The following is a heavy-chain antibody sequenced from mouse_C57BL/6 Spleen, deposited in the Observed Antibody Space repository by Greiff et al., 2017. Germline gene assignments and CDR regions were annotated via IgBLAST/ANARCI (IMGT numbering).Heavy chain of an antibody. CDR3: ARVDYDYDSYAMDY. J-gene: IGHJ4*01. Sequence: QVQLQQSGPELVKPGASVKISCQASGYAFSSSWMNWVKQRPGKGLEWIGRIYPGDGDTNYNGKFKGKATLTVDKSSSTAYMQLSSLTSEDSAVYFCARVDYDYDSYAMDYWGQGTSVTVSS. V-gene: IGHV1-82*01. CDR2: IYPGDGDT. CDR1: GYAFSSSW. D-gene: IGHD2-4*01.